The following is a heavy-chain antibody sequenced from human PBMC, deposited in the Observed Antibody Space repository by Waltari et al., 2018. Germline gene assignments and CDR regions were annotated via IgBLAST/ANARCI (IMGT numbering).Heavy chain of an antibody. CDR1: GFTSSTYN. J-gene: IGHJ4*02. CDR3: ATGGWGFYLGY. V-gene: IGHV3-21*02. CDR2: ISSTSTYM. Sequence: EVQLVESGGGLVRPGGSLRLSCAASGFTSSTYNLNWVRQAPGKGLEWVSSISSTSTYMHYADSVKGRFTISRDDAKNSLYLQLNSLRAEDTAVYYCATGGWGFYLGYWGQGTLVTVSS. D-gene: IGHD7-27*01.